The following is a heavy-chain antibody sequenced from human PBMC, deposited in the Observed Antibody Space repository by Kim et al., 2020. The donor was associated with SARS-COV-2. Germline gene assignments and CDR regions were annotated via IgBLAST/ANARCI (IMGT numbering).Heavy chain of an antibody. CDR1: GYTFTSYY. Sequence: ASVKVSCKASGYTFTSYYIHWVRQAPGQGLEWMGLINPSGGTRNYAQKFQGGVTMTRDASTSTVYMELRSLRSEDTAVYYCARASMVRGIITNYYYYGMDVWGQGTAVTVSS. V-gene: IGHV1-46*01. CDR3: ARASMVRGIITNYYYYGMDV. J-gene: IGHJ6*02. CDR2: INPSGGTR. D-gene: IGHD3-10*01.